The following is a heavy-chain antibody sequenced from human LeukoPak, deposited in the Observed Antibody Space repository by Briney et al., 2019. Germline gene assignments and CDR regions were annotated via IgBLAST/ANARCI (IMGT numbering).Heavy chain of an antibody. Sequence: SETLSLTCIVSGGSTSSNPWSWMRQPPGKGLEWIGTYYNSGSTNYNPSLKSRATISVDTSKNQFSLKLSSVTAADTAVYYCARDHSRITPWSAAGYYYGMDVWGQGTTVTVSS. V-gene: IGHV4-4*08. CDR1: GGSTSSNP. J-gene: IGHJ6*02. CDR2: YYNSGST. D-gene: IGHD3-10*01. CDR3: ARDHSRITPWSAAGYYYGMDV.